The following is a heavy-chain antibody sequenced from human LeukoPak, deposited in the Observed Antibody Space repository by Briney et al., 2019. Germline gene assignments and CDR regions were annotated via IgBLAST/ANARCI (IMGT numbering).Heavy chain of an antibody. CDR1: GFTFSSYE. Sequence: GGSLRLSCAASGFTFSSYEMEWVRQAAGKGLEWVSYISSSGSTIYYADFVKGRFTISRDNAKNSLYLQMNSLRAEHTAVYYCAKENGAAIYYSYMDVWGKGTTVTISS. D-gene: IGHD1-1*01. CDR3: AKENGAAIYYSYMDV. J-gene: IGHJ6*03. V-gene: IGHV3-48*03. CDR2: ISSSGSTI.